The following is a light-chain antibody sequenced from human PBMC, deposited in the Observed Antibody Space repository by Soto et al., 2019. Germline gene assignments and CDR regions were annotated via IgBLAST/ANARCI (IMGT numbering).Light chain of an antibody. J-gene: IGKJ2*01. CDR2: GAS. CDR3: QQYGSSLYP. Sequence: EIALAQSPGTLSLSPGERATLSCRATQSVTTSYLAWYQQKPGQAPRLLIYGASYRATGIPDRFSGSGSGTDFTLTISRLEPEGFAVYYCQQYGSSLYPFGQGPKLELK. V-gene: IGKV3-20*01. CDR1: QSVTTSY.